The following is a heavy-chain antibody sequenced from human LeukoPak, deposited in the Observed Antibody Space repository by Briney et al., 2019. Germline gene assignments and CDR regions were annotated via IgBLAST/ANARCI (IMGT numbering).Heavy chain of an antibody. CDR2: MNHSGST. V-gene: IGHV4-34*01. Sequence: PSETLSLTCAVYGGSFSGYYCSWIRQPPGKGLEWIGEMNHSGSTNYNPSLKSRVTISVDTSKNQFSLKLSSVTAADTAVYYCAKTPGYNWNYPFYYYYMDVWGKGTTVTISS. CDR3: AKTPGYNWNYPFYYYYMDV. CDR1: GGSFSGYY. D-gene: IGHD1-7*01. J-gene: IGHJ6*03.